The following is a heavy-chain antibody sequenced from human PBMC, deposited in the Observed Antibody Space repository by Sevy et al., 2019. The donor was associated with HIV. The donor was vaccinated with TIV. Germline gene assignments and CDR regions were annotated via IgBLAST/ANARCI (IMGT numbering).Heavy chain of an antibody. D-gene: IGHD3-10*01. V-gene: IGHV3-7*01. CDR3: ARVYRGDAEYFQH. Sequence: HAGGSLRLSCAASGFTFSNFWMSWVRQAPGKGLEWVANIKQDGSEKYYVDSVKGRFTISRDNAKNSLYLQMNSLRAEDTAVYYCARVYRGDAEYFQHWGQGTLVTVSS. J-gene: IGHJ1*01. CDR2: IKQDGSEK. CDR1: GFTFSNFW.